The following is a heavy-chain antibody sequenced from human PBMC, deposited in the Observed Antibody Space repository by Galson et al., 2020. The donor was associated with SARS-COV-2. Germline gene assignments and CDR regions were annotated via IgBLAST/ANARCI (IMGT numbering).Heavy chain of an antibody. D-gene: IGHD1-26*01. CDR2: ISYDGSNK. V-gene: IGHV3-30*04. J-gene: IGHJ6*03. CDR1: GFTFSSYA. CDR3: ARDILPNYYYYMDV. Sequence: GGSLRLSCAASGFTFSSYAMHWVRQAPGKGLEWVAVISYDGSNKYYADSVKGRFTISRDNSKNTLYLQMNSLRAEDTAVYYCARDILPNYYYYMDVWGKGTTVTVSS.